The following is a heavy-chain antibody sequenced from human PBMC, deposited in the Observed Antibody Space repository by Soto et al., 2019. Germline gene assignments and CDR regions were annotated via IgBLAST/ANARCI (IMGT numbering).Heavy chain of an antibody. CDR3: ARHGSGSYYNNWFDP. CDR1: GGSISSSTYY. V-gene: IGHV4-39*01. Sequence: PSETLSLTCTVSGGSISSSTYYWGWIRQPPGKGLEWIGSIYYSGSTYYNPSLKSRVTISVDTSKNQFSLKLSSVTVADTAVYYCARHGSGSYYNNWFDPSGQGTLVTVSS. CDR2: IYYSGST. J-gene: IGHJ5*02. D-gene: IGHD3-10*01.